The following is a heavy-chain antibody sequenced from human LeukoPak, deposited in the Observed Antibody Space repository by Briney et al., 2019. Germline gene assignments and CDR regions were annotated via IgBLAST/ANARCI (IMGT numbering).Heavy chain of an antibody. Sequence: SETLSLTCAVYGGSFSGYYWSWIRQPPGKGLEWIGEINHSGSTNYNPSLKSRVTISVDTSKNQFSLKLSSVTAADTAVYYCARRLRGGYYYFDYWGQGTLVTVSS. V-gene: IGHV4-34*01. J-gene: IGHJ4*02. CDR1: GGSFSGYY. CDR2: INHSGST. D-gene: IGHD1-26*01. CDR3: ARRLRGGYYYFDY.